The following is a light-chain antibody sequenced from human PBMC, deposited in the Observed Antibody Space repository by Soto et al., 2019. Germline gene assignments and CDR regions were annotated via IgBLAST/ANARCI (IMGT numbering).Light chain of an antibody. CDR2: EVS. J-gene: IGLJ3*02. Sequence: QSALTQPASVSGSPGQSITISCTGTSSDVGGYNYVSWYQQHPGKAPKLMIYEVSNRPSGVPNRFSGSKSGNTASLTISGLQDEDEADYYCSSYTSISTLVFGGGTKVTVL. V-gene: IGLV2-14*01. CDR3: SSYTSISTLV. CDR1: SSDVGGYNY.